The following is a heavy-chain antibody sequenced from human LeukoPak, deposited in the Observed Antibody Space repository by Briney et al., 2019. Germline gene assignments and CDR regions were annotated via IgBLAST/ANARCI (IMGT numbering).Heavy chain of an antibody. CDR2: IYWNDDK. CDR3: AHSYPFGCSSTSCLGWFDP. Sequence: ESGPTLVKPTQTLTLTCSFSGFSLSTSGVGVGWIRQPPGKALEWLALIYWNDDKRYSPSLKSRLTITKDTSKNQVVLTMTNMDPVDTATYYCAHSYPFGCSSTSCLGWFDPWGQGTLVTVSS. V-gene: IGHV2-5*01. CDR1: GFSLSTSGVG. J-gene: IGHJ5*02. D-gene: IGHD2-2*01.